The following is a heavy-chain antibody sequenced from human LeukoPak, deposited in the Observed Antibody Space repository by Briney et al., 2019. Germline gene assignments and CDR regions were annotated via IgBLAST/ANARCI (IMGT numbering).Heavy chain of an antibody. CDR3: ARHRRTQVWFGETLYYYYYMDV. Sequence: SETLSLTCTVSGGSISSSSYYWGWIRQPPGKGLEWIGSLYYTGIAYHNPSLKSRVTISVDTSKNQFSLKLSSVTAADTAVYYCARHRRTQVWFGETLYYYYYMDVWGKGTTVTVSS. V-gene: IGHV4-39*01. J-gene: IGHJ6*03. CDR1: GGSISSSSYY. D-gene: IGHD3-10*01. CDR2: LYYTGIA.